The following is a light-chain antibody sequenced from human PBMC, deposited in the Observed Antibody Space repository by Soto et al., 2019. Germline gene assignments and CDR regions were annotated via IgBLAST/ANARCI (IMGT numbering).Light chain of an antibody. CDR3: QQYESYSPWT. CDR2: DAS. V-gene: IGKV1-5*01. Sequence: DIQMTQSPSSLSASVGDRVTITCRANYNIRNSLNWYQQKPGKAPKLLIYDASSLESGVPSRFSGSGSGTEFTLTISSLQPDDFATYYCQQYESYSPWTFGQGTKV. CDR1: YNIRNS. J-gene: IGKJ1*01.